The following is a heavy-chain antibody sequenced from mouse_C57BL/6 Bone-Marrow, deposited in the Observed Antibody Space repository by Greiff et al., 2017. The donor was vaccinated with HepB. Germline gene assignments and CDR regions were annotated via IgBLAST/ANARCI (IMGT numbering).Heavy chain of an antibody. J-gene: IGHJ2*01. CDR1: GFTFTDYY. V-gene: IGHV7-3*01. CDR2: IRNKANGYTT. CDR3: ARTGYYFDF. D-gene: IGHD2-2*01. Sequence: EVKLMESGGGLVQPGGSLSLSCAASGFTFTDYYMSWVRQPPGKALEWLGFIRNKANGYTTEYSASVKGRFTISRDNSQSILYLQMNALRAEDSATYYCARTGYYFDFWGQGTTPTVTS.